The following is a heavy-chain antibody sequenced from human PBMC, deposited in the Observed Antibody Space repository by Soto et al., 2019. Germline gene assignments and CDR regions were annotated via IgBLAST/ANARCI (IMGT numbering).Heavy chain of an antibody. CDR2: IIPIFGTA. Sequence: QVPLVQSGAEVKKPGSSVKVSCKASGGTFSSYAISWVRQAPGQGLEWMGGIIPIFGTANYAQKFQGRVTITADESTSTAYVELSSLRSEDTAVYYCARGPPGSSSWYWYFDLWGRGTLVSVSS. D-gene: IGHD6-13*01. CDR3: ARGPPGSSSWYWYFDL. J-gene: IGHJ2*01. CDR1: GGTFSSYA. V-gene: IGHV1-69*01.